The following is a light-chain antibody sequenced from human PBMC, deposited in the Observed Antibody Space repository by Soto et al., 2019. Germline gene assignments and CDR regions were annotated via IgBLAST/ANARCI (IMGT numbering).Light chain of an antibody. V-gene: IGKV3-20*01. CDR3: HQYDSIPWP. CDR2: GAS. J-gene: IGKJ1*01. Sequence: EIVLRQSPGTLTLYPGERATLSCRASQSVSILHLAWYQQTPGQAPRHLIYGASSSATGIPDRCSGSGSGTDFTLTISRLEPADFAVYFCHQYDSIPWPFGQGTKVDIK. CDR1: QSVSILH.